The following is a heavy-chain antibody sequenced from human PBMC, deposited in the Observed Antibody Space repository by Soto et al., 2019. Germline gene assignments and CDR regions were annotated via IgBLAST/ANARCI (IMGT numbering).Heavy chain of an antibody. D-gene: IGHD3-3*01. CDR1: GFTFGDYA. CDR3: TRGARPVGDGAGRTDFWSGEYYYYYYMDV. J-gene: IGHJ6*03. Sequence: EVQLVESGGGLVQPGRSLRLSCTASGFTFGDYAMSWFRQAPGKGLEWVGFIRSKAYGGTTEYAASVKGRFTISRDDSKSIAYLQMNSLKTEDTAVYYCTRGARPVGDGAGRTDFWSGEYYYYYYMDVWGKGTTVTVSS. CDR2: IRSKAYGGTT. V-gene: IGHV3-49*03.